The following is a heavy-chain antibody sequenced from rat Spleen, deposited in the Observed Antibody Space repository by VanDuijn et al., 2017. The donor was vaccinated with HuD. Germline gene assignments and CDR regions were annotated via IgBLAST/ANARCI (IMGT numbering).Heavy chain of an antibody. CDR2: ISYGDSSGHSST. V-gene: IGHV5-29*01. J-gene: IGHJ1*01. D-gene: IGHD1-4*01. Sequence: EVQLVESGGGLVQPGGSLKLSCAASGFTFSNYGMAWVRQTPTKGLDWVATISYGDSSGHSSTYYRDSVKGRFTISTDNAKSTLSLQMDSLRSEDTATYYCARVPGYNYWYFDFWGPGTMVTVSS. CDR3: ARVPGYNYWYFDF. CDR1: GFTFSNYG.